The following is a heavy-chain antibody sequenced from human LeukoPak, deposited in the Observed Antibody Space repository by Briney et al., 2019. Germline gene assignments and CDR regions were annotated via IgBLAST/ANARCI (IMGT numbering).Heavy chain of an antibody. V-gene: IGHV1-69*04. CDR2: IIPIFGIA. CDR1: GGTFSSYA. CDR3: ARRYSYGTFFFDY. Sequence: SVKVSCKASGGTFSSYAISWVRQAPGQGLEWMGRIIPIFGIANYAQKFQGRVTITADKSTSTAYMELSSLRSEDTAVYYCARRYSYGTFFFDYWGQGTLVTVSS. D-gene: IGHD5-18*01. J-gene: IGHJ4*02.